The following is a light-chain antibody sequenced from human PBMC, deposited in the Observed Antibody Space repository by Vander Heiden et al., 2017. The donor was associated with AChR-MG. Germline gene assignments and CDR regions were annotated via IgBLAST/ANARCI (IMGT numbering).Light chain of an antibody. J-gene: IGLJ2*01. Sequence: SYVLTQPPSVSVAPGRTATITCAGNNIGSKSGHWYQQKLSQTPVLVVYDDSDRPSGIPERISGSNSGNMATLTISRVEAGDEGDYYCQVWDSVSDPVVFGGGTKLTVL. CDR3: QVWDSVSDPVV. CDR1: NIGSKS. V-gene: IGLV3-21*02. CDR2: DDS.